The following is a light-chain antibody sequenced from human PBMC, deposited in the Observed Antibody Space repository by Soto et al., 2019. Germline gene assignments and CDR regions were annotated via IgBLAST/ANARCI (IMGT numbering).Light chain of an antibody. CDR2: GVS. V-gene: IGLV2-14*01. CDR3: SSYTSSSTPYV. Sequence: LTQPASVSGSPGQSITISCTGTSSDVGGYNYVSWYQQHPGKAPKLMIYGVSNRPSGVSNRFSGSKSGNTASLTISGLQAEDEADYYCSSYTSSSTPYVFGTGTKVTVL. CDR1: SSDVGGYNY. J-gene: IGLJ1*01.